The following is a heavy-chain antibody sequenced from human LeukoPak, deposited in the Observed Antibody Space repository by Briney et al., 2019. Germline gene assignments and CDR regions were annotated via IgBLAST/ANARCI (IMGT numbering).Heavy chain of an antibody. CDR3: ARDSAFSSYSY. CDR2: IYSDRRT. CDR1: GFTVSSSY. J-gene: IGHJ4*02. Sequence: GGSLRLSCSASGFTVSSSYMSWVRQAPGKGLEWVSIIYSDRRTYYADSVKGRFTISRDDSKNTLLLQMDSLRAEGTAIYYCARDSAFSSYSYWGQGALVTVSS. V-gene: IGHV3-53*01. D-gene: IGHD2-15*01.